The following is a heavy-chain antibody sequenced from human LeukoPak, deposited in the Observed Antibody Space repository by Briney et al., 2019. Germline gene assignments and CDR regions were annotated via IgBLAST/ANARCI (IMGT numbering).Heavy chain of an antibody. CDR1: GGSLSSGDYY. V-gene: IGHV4-30-4*01. CDR2: IYYSGST. D-gene: IGHD1-26*01. CDR3: ARVGFIVGAKGLNWFDP. Sequence: SQTLSLTCTVSGGSLSSGDYYWGWIRQPPGKGLDGIGYIYYSGSTYYNPSLKSRVTISVDTSKNQFSLKLSSVTAADTAVYYCARVGFIVGAKGLNWFDPWGQGTLVTVSS. J-gene: IGHJ5*02.